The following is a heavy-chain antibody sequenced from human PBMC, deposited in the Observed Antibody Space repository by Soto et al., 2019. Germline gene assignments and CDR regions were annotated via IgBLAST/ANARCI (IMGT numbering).Heavy chain of an antibody. CDR2: IIPILGIA. V-gene: IGHV1-69*02. J-gene: IGHJ4*02. CDR1: GGTFSSYT. D-gene: IGHD6-19*01. CDR3: ARAWIAVAGFDY. Sequence: QVQLVQSGAEVKKPGSSVKVSCKASGGTFSSYTISWVRQAPGQGLEWMGRIIPILGIANYAQKFQGRVTITADKSTSTAYMELSSLRSEDTAVYYCARAWIAVAGFDYWGQGTLVTVSS.